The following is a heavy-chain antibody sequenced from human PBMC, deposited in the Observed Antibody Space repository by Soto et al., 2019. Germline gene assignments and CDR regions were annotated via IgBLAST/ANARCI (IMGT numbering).Heavy chain of an antibody. CDR3: ASARYCTNGCGMDV. CDR1: GYNFTSYW. Sequence: GEALKISWKRSGYNFTSYWITRVRPMPRQGPEWMGRIDPSDSYTNYSQSFQGQVTISADKSISNAYLQWSSLKASDTAMYYCASARYCTNGCGMDVWGQGTTVTVSS. CDR2: IDPSDSYT. V-gene: IGHV5-10-1*04. J-gene: IGHJ6*02. D-gene: IGHD2-8*01.